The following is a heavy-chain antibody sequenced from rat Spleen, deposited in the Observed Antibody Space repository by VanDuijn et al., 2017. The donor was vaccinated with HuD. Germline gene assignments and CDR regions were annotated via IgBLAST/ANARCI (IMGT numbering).Heavy chain of an antibody. V-gene: IGHV5-25*01. CDR2: ISSGGGNT. Sequence: EVQLVESGGGLVQPGRSLKLSCAASGFTFSDYYMARVRQAPTKGLEWVATISSGGGNTYYRDSVKGRFTISRDNAKSTLYLQMDSLRSEDTTTYYCARDMGYWGQGVMVTVSS. CDR1: GFTFSDYY. D-gene: IGHD1-7*01. J-gene: IGHJ2*01. CDR3: ARDMGY.